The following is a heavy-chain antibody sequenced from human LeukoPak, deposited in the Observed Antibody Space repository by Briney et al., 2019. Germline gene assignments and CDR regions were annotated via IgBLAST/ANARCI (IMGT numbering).Heavy chain of an antibody. CDR2: IYYSGST. CDR1: GGSISSSSYY. D-gene: IGHD3-3*01. Sequence: PSETLSLTCTVSGGSISSSSYYWGWIRQPPGKGLEWIGSIYYSGSTYYNPSLKSRVTISVDTSKNQFSLKLSSVTAADTAVYYCARRSDPSHHDAFDIWGQGTMVTVSS. J-gene: IGHJ3*02. V-gene: IGHV4-39*01. CDR3: ARRSDPSHHDAFDI.